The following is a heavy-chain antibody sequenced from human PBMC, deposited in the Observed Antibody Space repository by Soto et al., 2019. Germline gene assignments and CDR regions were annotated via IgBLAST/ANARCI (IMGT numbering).Heavy chain of an antibody. Sequence: PGGLLRVPWGGSGLNFSDFYRPWIRQAPGKGLEWVSYINTLSSATFYADSMKGRFTISRDNSRDTLYLQMNSLRAEDTAVYFCAREQCSPLDRYCADGAVDWVDPWGRGTLVTVSS. CDR1: GLNFSDFY. D-gene: IGHD2-8*01. CDR3: AREQCSPLDRYCADGAVDWVDP. CDR2: INTLSSAT. J-gene: IGHJ5*02. V-gene: IGHV3-11*05.